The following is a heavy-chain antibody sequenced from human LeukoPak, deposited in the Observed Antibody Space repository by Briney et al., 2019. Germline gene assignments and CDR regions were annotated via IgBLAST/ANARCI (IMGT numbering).Heavy chain of an antibody. CDR1: GFTFSSYS. D-gene: IGHD4-23*01. V-gene: IGHV3-21*01. Sequence: GGSLRLSCAASGFTFSSYSMNWVRQAPGKGLEWVSSISSSSSYIYYADSVKGRFTISRDNAKNSLYLQMNSLRAEDTAVHYCAAAVGVTFDYWGQGTLVTVSS. CDR2: ISSSSSYI. J-gene: IGHJ4*02. CDR3: AAAVGVTFDY.